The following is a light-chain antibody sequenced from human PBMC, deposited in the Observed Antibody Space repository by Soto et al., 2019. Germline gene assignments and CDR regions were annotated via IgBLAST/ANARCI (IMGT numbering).Light chain of an antibody. J-gene: IGLJ1*01. CDR2: EVS. CDR1: SSDVGRYNY. CDR3: SSYAGSSRYV. Sequence: QSVLTQPPSASGSPGQSVTISCTGTSSDVGRYNYISWYQQRPGKAPKLIIYEVSKRPSGVPDRLSGFKYGNTASLTVSGLRAEDEADYYCSSYAGSSRYVFGTGTKVTVL. V-gene: IGLV2-8*01.